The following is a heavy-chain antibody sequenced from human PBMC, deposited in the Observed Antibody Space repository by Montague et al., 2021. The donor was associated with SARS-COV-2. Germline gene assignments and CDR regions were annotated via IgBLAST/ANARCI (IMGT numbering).Heavy chain of an antibody. Sequence: SETLSLTCAVYGGSFSGYYWSWIRQPPAKGLEWIGEINQSGRTSNNPSLKSRVIISVDTSKNQFSLKLSSVTAADTAVYYCARRESSVWGVTVSAELDYWGQGILVIVSS. CDR2: INQSGRT. D-gene: IGHD3-10*01. J-gene: IGHJ4*02. CDR3: ARRESSVWGVTVSAELDY. V-gene: IGHV4-34*01. CDR1: GGSFSGYY.